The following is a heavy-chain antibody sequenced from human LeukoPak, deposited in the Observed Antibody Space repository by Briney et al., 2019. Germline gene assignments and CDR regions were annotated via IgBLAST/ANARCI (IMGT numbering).Heavy chain of an antibody. Sequence: GGSLRLSCAASGFTFSDYYMSWIRQATGKGLEWVSYISSSGSTIYYADSVKGRFTISRDNAKNSLYLQMNSLRAEDTAVYYCARDAYCGGDCYRDYFDYWGQGTLVVVSS. CDR2: ISSSGSTI. J-gene: IGHJ4*02. CDR1: GFTFSDYY. D-gene: IGHD2-21*02. CDR3: ARDAYCGGDCYRDYFDY. V-gene: IGHV3-11*01.